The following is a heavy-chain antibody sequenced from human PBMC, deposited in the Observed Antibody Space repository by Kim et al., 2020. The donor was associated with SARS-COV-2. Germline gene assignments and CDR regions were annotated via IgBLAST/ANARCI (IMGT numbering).Heavy chain of an antibody. CDR3: ASTPRGYSYGLRGAFDY. CDR2: IYYSGST. Sequence: SETLSLTCTVSGGSISSYYWSWIRQPPGKGLEWIGYIYYSGSTNYNPSLKSRVTISVDTSKNQFSLKLSSVTAADTAVYYCASTPRGYSYGLRGAFDYWGQGTLVTVSS. V-gene: IGHV4-59*13. D-gene: IGHD5-18*01. J-gene: IGHJ4*02. CDR1: GGSISSYY.